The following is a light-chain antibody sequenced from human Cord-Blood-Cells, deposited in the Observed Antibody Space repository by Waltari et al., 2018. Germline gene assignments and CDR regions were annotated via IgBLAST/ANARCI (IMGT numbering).Light chain of an antibody. CDR2: DVS. V-gene: IGLV2-14*03. CDR3: SSYTSSSTWV. Sequence: QSALTNPASVSGSPGPSITISCNGTSSSGGGSNYFPWYQQHPGKRPKLMIYDVSNRPSGVSNRFSGSKSGNTASLTISGLQAEDEADYYCSSYTSSSTWVFGGGTKLTVL. J-gene: IGLJ3*02. CDR1: SSSGGGSNY.